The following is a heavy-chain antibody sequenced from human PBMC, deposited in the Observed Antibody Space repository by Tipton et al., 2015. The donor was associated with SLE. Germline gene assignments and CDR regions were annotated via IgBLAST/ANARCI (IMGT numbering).Heavy chain of an antibody. Sequence: TLSLTCTVSGGSITSCKYYWSWIRQPPGKGLEWIGKIYYNGDTYYNPSLKSRVTIYLVTSKTQFSLKLSSVTAADTAVYYCAGGMNYDNYIDVWGKGTTVTVSS. J-gene: IGHJ6*03. V-gene: IGHV4-39*01. CDR1: GGSITSCKYY. D-gene: IGHD1-1*01. CDR2: IYYNGDT. CDR3: AGGMNYDNYIDV.